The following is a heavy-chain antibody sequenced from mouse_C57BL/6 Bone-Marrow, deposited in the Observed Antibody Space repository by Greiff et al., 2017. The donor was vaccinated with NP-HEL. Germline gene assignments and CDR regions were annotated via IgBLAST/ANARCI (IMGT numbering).Heavy chain of an antibody. D-gene: IGHD2-2*01. V-gene: IGHV1-15*01. CDR2: IDPETGGT. CDR3: TRYIPWLPFYAMDY. J-gene: IGHJ4*01. CDR1: GYTFTDYE. Sequence: VQGVESGAELVRPGASVTLSCKASGYTFTDYEMHWVKQTPVHGLEWIGAIDPETGGTAYNQKFKGKAILTADKSSSTAYMELRSLTSEDSAVYYCTRYIPWLPFYAMDYWGQGTSVTVSS.